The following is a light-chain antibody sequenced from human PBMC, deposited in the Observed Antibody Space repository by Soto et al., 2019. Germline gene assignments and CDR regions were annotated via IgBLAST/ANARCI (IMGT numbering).Light chain of an antibody. Sequence: QSALTQPRSVSGSTGQSVTISCTGTSRNFGGYDFVSWYQHHPGKAPKLIIYDVIKRPSGVPDRFSGSKSGNTASLTISGRQAEDESDYDGCSYAVTSTDFFFGVGTKLTVL. J-gene: IGLJ2*01. CDR2: DVI. V-gene: IGLV2-11*01. CDR1: SRNFGGYDF. CDR3: CSYAVTSTDFF.